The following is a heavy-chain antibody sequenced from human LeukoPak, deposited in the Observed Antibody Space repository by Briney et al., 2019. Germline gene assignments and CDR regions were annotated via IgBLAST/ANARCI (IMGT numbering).Heavy chain of an antibody. CDR3: ARRDDSSGYHKIFDY. CDR1: GGSFSRCPYY. J-gene: IGHJ4*02. D-gene: IGHD3-22*01. Sequence: SETLTLTCTVSGGSFSRCPYYWGRIPQPPGKGLEWIWNIYDGDKTYYNPSLKSRVTISIDTSKNQFYLKLSSLTAADTAVYCCARRDDSSGYHKIFDYWGPGTLVTVSS. V-gene: IGHV4-39*01. CDR2: IYDGDKT.